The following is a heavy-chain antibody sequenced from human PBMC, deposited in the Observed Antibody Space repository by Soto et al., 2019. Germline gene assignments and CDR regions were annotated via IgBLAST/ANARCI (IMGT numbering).Heavy chain of an antibody. Sequence: EVQLVESGGGLVKPGGSLRLSCAASGFTFITYSMNWVRQAPGKGLEWVSSISSSSSYIYYADSVKGRFTISRDDAKNSLYLQMNSLGAEDTALYYCARGEVNYYDSGGYTPFDYGGQGPLVTVSS. V-gene: IGHV3-21*01. CDR2: ISSSSSYI. D-gene: IGHD3-22*01. CDR1: GFTFITYS. CDR3: ARGEVNYYDSGGYTPFDY. J-gene: IGHJ4*02.